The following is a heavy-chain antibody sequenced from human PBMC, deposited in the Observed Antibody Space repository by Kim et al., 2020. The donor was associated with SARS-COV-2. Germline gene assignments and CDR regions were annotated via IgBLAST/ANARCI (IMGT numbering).Heavy chain of an antibody. V-gene: IGHV3-53*01. CDR2: IYSGGST. D-gene: IGHD6-19*01. CDR1: GFTVSSNY. CDR3: ARGSGYSSGWYHYYGMDA. Sequence: GGSLRLSCAASGFTVSSNYMSWVRQAPGKGLEWVSVIYSGGSTYYADSVKGRFTISRDNSKNTLYLQMNSLRAEDTAVYYCARGSGYSSGWYHYYGMDAWGQETTLTVSS. J-gene: IGHJ6*02.